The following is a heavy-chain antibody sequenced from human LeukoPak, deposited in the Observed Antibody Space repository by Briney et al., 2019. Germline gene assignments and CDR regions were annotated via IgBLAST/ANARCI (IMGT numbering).Heavy chain of an antibody. CDR2: IRYDGSNK. Sequence: GGSLRLSCAASGFTFSSYGMHWVRQAPGKGREWVAFIRYDGSNKYYADSVKGRFTISRDNSKNTLYLQMDSLRAADTAVSYCAKDSHYSSYYMDVWGKGTTVTVSS. J-gene: IGHJ6*03. V-gene: IGHV3-30*02. CDR1: GFTFSSYG. CDR3: AKDSHYSSYYMDV.